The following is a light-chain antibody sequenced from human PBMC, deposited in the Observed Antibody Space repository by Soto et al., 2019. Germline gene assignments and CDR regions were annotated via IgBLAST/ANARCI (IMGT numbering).Light chain of an antibody. CDR2: AAS. J-gene: IGKJ1*01. CDR3: QQSYSTPWWT. CDR1: QSISSY. Sequence: DIQMTQSPSSLSASVGDRVTITCRASQSISSYLNWYQQKPGKAPKLLIYAASSLQSGVPSRFSGCGSGTDFTLTISSLQPEDFATYYCQQSYSTPWWTFGQGTKVEIK. V-gene: IGKV1-39*01.